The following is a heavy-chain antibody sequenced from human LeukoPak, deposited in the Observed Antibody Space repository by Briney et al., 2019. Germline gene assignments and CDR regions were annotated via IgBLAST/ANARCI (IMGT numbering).Heavy chain of an antibody. V-gene: IGHV4-61*02. CDR1: GGSISSGSYY. Sequence: SETLSLTCTVSGGSISSGSYYWSWIRQPAGKGLEWIRRIYTSGSTNYNPSLKSRVTISVDTSKNQFSLKLSSVTAADTAVYYCARASVAVAGTVWFDPWGQGTLVTVSS. D-gene: IGHD6-19*01. J-gene: IGHJ5*02. CDR2: IYTSGST. CDR3: ARASVAVAGTVWFDP.